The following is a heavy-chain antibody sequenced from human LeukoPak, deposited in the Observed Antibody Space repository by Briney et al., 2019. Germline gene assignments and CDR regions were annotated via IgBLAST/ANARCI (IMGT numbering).Heavy chain of an antibody. Sequence: GGSLRLSCAASGFTFSSYSMNWVRQAPGKGLEWISYISSSSSTIYYADSVKGRFTISRDNAKNTLYLQMNSLRAEDTAVYYCATFGRGVYDYWGQGTLVTVSS. CDR2: ISSSSSTI. D-gene: IGHD3-10*01. CDR1: GFTFSSYS. CDR3: ATFGRGVYDY. J-gene: IGHJ4*02. V-gene: IGHV3-48*04.